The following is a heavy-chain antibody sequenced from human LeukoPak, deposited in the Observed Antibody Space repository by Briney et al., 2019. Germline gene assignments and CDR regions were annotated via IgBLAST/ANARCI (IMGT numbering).Heavy chain of an antibody. V-gene: IGHV4-59*12. Sequence: SETLSLTCTVSGGSISSYYWSWIRQPPGKGLEWIGYIYYSGSTNYNPSLKSRVTMSVDTSKNQFSLKLSSVTAADTAVYYCARDNRPYSSSSFWFDPWGQGTLVTVSS. CDR3: ARDNRPYSSSSFWFDP. J-gene: IGHJ5*02. CDR2: IYYSGST. CDR1: GGSISSYY. D-gene: IGHD6-6*01.